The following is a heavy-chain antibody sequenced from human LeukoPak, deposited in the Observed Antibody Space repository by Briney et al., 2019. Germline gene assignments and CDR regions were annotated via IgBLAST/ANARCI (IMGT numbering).Heavy chain of an antibody. CDR1: GDSIKSSSYY. CDR3: ARGPEWFGELLGPDY. CDR2: IYYSGTT. J-gene: IGHJ4*02. V-gene: IGHV4-39*07. D-gene: IGHD3-10*01. Sequence: SETLSLTCTVSGDSIKSSSYYWAWVRQPPGKGLEWIASIYYSGTTYYNPSLKSRVTISVDTSKNQFSLKLSSMTAADTAVYYCARGPEWFGELLGPDYWGQGTLVTVSS.